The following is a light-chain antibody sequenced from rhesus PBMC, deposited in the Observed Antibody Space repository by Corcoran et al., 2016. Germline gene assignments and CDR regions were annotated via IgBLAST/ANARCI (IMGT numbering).Light chain of an antibody. CDR2: GAS. Sequence: EIVLTQSPATLSLSPGERATLSCRASQSVSSSLAWYKPKPGQAPRLLSYGASSRATGIPDRFSGSGSGTDFTLTISSLGPEDVGVYYCQQYSSWPHSFGQGTKVEIK. CDR1: QSVSSS. J-gene: IGKJ2*01. V-gene: IGKV3-42*02. CDR3: QQYSSWPHS.